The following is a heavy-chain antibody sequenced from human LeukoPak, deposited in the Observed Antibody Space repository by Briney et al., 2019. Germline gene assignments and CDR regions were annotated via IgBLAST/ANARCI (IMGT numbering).Heavy chain of an antibody. Sequence: PGGSLRLSCAASGFTFSSYSMNWVRQAPGKGLEWVSSISSISSNIYYADSVKGRFTISRDNAKNTLYLPMNSLRAEDTAVYYCARDHPLLWLGAFDIWGQGTMVTVSS. D-gene: IGHD3-10*01. V-gene: IGHV3-21*01. J-gene: IGHJ3*02. CDR1: GFTFSSYS. CDR3: ARDHPLLWLGAFDI. CDR2: ISSISSNI.